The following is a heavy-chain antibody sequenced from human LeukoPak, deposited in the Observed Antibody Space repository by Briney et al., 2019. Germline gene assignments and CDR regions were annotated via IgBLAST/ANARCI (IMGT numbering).Heavy chain of an antibody. CDR2: IKQDGGET. CDR1: GFTFSSYA. V-gene: IGHV3-7*01. D-gene: IGHD3-10*01. CDR3: ATYSYNNAREFQY. J-gene: IGHJ1*01. Sequence: PGGSLRLSCAASGFTFSSYAMSWVRQAPGKGLEWVANIKQDGGETYYGDSVKGRFTISRDNAKNSLYLQMRSLRAEDTAVYCATYSYNNAREFQYWGQGTLVTVSS.